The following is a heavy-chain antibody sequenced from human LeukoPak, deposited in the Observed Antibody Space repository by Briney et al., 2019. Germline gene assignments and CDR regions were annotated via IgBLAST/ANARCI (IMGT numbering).Heavy chain of an antibody. CDR1: GFTFSSFG. J-gene: IGHJ3*02. CDR3: ARDRGLGRSACDI. V-gene: IGHV3-33*01. D-gene: IGHD7-27*01. CDR2: IWFDGSNK. Sequence: TGGSLRLSCAASGFTFSSFGMHWVRQAPGKGLEWVAVIWFDGSNKYYPDSVKGRFTISRDNSKNKLYLQMSSLRAEDTAVYYCARDRGLGRSACDIWGQGTMVTVSS.